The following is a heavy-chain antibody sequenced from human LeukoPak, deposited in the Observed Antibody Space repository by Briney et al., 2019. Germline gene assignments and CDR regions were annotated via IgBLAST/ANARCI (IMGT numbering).Heavy chain of an antibody. D-gene: IGHD5-18*01. J-gene: IGHJ4*02. Sequence: GESLKISCKGSGYSFTSYWIGWVRQMPGKGLERMGIIYPGDSDTRYSPSFQGQVTISADKSISTAYLQWSSLKASDTAKYYCARWLAPTAMVGAGYFDYWGQGALVTVSS. CDR2: IYPGDSDT. CDR3: ARWLAPTAMVGAGYFDY. CDR1: GYSFTSYW. V-gene: IGHV5-51*01.